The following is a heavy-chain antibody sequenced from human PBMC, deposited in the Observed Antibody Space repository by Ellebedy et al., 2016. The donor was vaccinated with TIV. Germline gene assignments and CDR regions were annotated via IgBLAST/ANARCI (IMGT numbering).Heavy chain of an antibody. V-gene: IGHV1-46*01. CDR2: INPNGGTT. Sequence: AASVKVSCKASGYTFTSYYMHWVRQAPGQGLEWMGIINPNGGTTSYTQKFQGRVTMTRDTSTSTVYMELSSLRSEDTAVYYCAGDKDILTGYLCHWGQGTLVTVSS. D-gene: IGHD3-9*01. J-gene: IGHJ4*02. CDR1: GYTFTSYY. CDR3: AGDKDILTGYLCH.